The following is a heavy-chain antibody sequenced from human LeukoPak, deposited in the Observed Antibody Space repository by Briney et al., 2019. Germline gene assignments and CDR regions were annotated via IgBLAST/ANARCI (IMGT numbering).Heavy chain of an antibody. CDR2: IYYSGST. J-gene: IGHJ4*02. CDR1: GGSISSSSYY. V-gene: IGHV4-39*01. CDR3: ARSIAAAGTVVVY. Sequence: SETLSLTCTVSGGSISSSSYYWGWIRQPPGKGLEWIGSIYYSGSTYYNPSLKSRVTISVDTSKNQFSLKLSSVTAADTAVYYCARSIAAAGTVVVYWGQGTLVTVSS. D-gene: IGHD6-13*01.